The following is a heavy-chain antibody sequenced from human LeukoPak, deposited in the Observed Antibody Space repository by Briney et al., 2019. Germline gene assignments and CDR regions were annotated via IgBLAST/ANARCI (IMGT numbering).Heavy chain of an antibody. Sequence: PSKTLSLTCTVSGGAISSSTYYWGWIRQPPGKGLEWIGTVYYNGNTYYNPSLIIGVTISVDTSNNQFSLRVNSMTAADTAVYYCARDVVERDYVWGSDYYYYMDVWGKGTTVTISS. V-gene: IGHV4-39*07. CDR3: ARDVVERDYVWGSDYYYYMDV. D-gene: IGHD3-16*01. CDR2: VYYNGNT. CDR1: GGAISSSTYY. J-gene: IGHJ6*03.